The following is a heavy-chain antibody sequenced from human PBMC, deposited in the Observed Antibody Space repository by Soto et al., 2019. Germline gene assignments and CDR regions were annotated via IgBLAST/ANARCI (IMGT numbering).Heavy chain of an antibody. CDR3: ARGGYSYGHETLDS. D-gene: IGHD5-18*01. Sequence: SETLSLTCNVSGDSMSDSDYYWNWIRQRPGEGLEWIGYIYYSGNTYYNPSLKSRITISVDTSKRQFSLKLSSVTAADTAVYYCARGGYSYGHETLDSWGQGTLVTVS. V-gene: IGHV4-31*03. CDR2: IYYSGNT. CDR1: GDSMSDSDYY. J-gene: IGHJ4*02.